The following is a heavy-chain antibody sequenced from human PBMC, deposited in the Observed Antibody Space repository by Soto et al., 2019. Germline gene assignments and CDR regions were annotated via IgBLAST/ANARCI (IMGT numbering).Heavy chain of an antibody. J-gene: IGHJ6*02. V-gene: IGHV5-51*01. CDR2: IYPGDSDT. CDR1: GYSFTSYW. Sequence: ASLKISCTGSGYSFTSYWIGWVRQMPGKGLVWMGIIYPGDSDTRYSPSFQGQVTISADKSISTAYLQWSSLKASDTAMYYWAGRGGPPSGYFYYGMDVWGQGTTVTVSS. D-gene: IGHD3-16*01. CDR3: AGRGGPPSGYFYYGMDV.